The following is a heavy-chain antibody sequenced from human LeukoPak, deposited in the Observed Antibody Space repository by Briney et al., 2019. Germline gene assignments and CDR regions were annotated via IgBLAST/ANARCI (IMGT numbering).Heavy chain of an antibody. CDR3: ARGDSGYDYYYYGMDV. J-gene: IGHJ6*02. CDR1: GYTFTSYG. CDR2: IIPIFGTA. Sequence: SVKVSCKASGYTFTSYGISWVRQAPGQGLEWMGGIIPIFGTANYAQKFQGRVTITADESTSTAYMELSSLRSEDTAVYYCARGDSGYDYYYYGMDVWGQGTTVTVSS. V-gene: IGHV1-69*13. D-gene: IGHD5-12*01.